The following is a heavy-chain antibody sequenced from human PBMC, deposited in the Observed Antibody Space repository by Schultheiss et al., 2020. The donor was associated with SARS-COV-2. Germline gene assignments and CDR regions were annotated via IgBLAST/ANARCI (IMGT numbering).Heavy chain of an antibody. CDR1: GGSISSGGYS. CDR3: ARNDRYVPFDP. CDR2: IYHSGST. V-gene: IGHV4-30-2*01. J-gene: IGHJ5*02. D-gene: IGHD2-21*01. Sequence: SETLSLTCAVSGGSISSGGYSWSWIRQPPGKGLEWIGYIYHSGSTYYNPSLKSRVTISVDTSKNQFSLKLSSVTAADTAVYYCARNDRYVPFDPWGQGTLVTVSS.